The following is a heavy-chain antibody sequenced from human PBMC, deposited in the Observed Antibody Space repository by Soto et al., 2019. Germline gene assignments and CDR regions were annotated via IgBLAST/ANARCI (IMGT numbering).Heavy chain of an antibody. Sequence: GGSLRLSCAASGFTFSKAWMSWVRQAPGKGPEWVGRIKSKTDGGTTDYAAPVKGRITISRDDSKNRLYLQMSSLKTDDTAVYYCTTDSTIADSPPSDXWGQGTPVTVSX. CDR2: IKSKTDGGTT. V-gene: IGHV3-15*01. CDR3: TTDSTIADSPPSDX. CDR1: GFTFSKAW. J-gene: IGHJ4*02. D-gene: IGHD6-6*01.